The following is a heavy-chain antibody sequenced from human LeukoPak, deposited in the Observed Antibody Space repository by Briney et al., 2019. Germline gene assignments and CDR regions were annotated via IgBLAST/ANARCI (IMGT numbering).Heavy chain of an antibody. CDR2: ISYDGRNK. Sequence: PGGSLRLSCAASGFTFSSYGMHWVRQAPGKELEWVAVISYDGRNKYYTESVKGRFTVSRDDPKNTLYLQMNSLRAEDTAVYHCAKDRPGESLGEWGTLIDYWGQGTLVTVSS. J-gene: IGHJ4*02. CDR1: GFTFSSYG. CDR3: AKDRPGESLGEWGTLIDY. D-gene: IGHD3-10*01. V-gene: IGHV3-30*18.